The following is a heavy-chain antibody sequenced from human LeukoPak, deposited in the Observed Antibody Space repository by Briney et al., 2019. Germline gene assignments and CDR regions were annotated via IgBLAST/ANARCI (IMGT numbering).Heavy chain of an antibody. J-gene: IGHJ3*02. CDR1: GYTFTSYY. Sequence: GASVKVSCKASGYTFTSYYMHWVRQAPGQGLEWMGVMNPSVGSTSYAQKFQGRVTMTRDTSTSTAYMELRSLRSDDTAVYYCAREIGFRYQLLYGGSDAFDIWGQGTMVTVSS. V-gene: IGHV1-46*01. D-gene: IGHD2-2*02. CDR2: MNPSVGST. CDR3: AREIGFRYQLLYGGSDAFDI.